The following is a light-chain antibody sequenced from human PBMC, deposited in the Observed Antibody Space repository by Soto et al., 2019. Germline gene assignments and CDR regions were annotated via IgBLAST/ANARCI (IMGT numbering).Light chain of an antibody. CDR3: QHGRA. Sequence: MTQSPSTLSASVGDRVTITCRASQSVSSNLAWYQQKPGQAPRLLIYGASTRATGIPARFSGSGSGTDFTLTISSLQSEDSAVYYCQHGRAFGPGTKVDIK. CDR1: QSVSSN. V-gene: IGKV3-15*01. CDR2: GAS. J-gene: IGKJ3*01.